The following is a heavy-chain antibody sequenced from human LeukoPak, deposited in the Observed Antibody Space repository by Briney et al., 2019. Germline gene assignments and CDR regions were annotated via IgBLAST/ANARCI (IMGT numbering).Heavy chain of an antibody. J-gene: IGHJ5*01. CDR3: ARVSCSGGTCYDLGWFDS. V-gene: IGHV1-2*02. D-gene: IGHD2-15*01. CDR2: INPNSGGT. CDR1: GYTFIDYH. Sequence: ASVKVSSKGSGYTFIDYHIHWVRQAPGQGVEWVGWINPNSGGTIYAQKFQGRVTMTRDTSINTAYMELSRLTSDDAAMYYCARVSCSGGTCYDLGWFDSWGQGTLVAVSS.